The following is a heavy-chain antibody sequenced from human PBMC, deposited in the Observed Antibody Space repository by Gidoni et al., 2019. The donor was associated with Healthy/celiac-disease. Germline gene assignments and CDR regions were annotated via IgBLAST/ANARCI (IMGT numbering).Heavy chain of an antibody. Sequence: QVQLQQWGAGLLPPSETLSLTCAVYGGSFSGYYWSWFRQPPGKGLEWIGEINHSGSTDYNPSLTSRVTISVDTSKNQFSLKLSSVTAADTAVYYCARVPRAYCSSTRGHDYWGQGTLVTVSS. CDR1: GGSFSGYY. V-gene: IGHV4-34*01. J-gene: IGHJ4*02. CDR2: INHSGST. D-gene: IGHD2-2*01. CDR3: ARVPRAYCSSTRGHDY.